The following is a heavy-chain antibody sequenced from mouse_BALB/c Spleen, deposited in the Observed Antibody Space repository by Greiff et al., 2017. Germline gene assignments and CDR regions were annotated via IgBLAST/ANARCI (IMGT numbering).Heavy chain of an antibody. CDR1: GFTFSSFG. D-gene: IGHD1-1*02. J-gene: IGHJ2*01. CDR3: ARSGGFDY. Sequence: EVKLVESGGGLVQPGGSRKLSCAASGFTFSSFGMHWVRQAPEKGLEWVAYISSGSSTIYYADTVKGRFTISRDNPKNTLCLQMTSLRSEDTAMYYCARSGGFDYWGQGTTLTVSS. CDR2: ISSGSSTI. V-gene: IGHV5-17*02.